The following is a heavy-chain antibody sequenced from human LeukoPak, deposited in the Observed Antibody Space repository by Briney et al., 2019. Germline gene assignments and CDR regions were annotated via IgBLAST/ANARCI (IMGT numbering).Heavy chain of an antibody. Sequence: SETLSLTCAVSGGSISSSNWWSWVRQPPGKGLEWIGEIYHSGSTNYNPSLKSRVTISVDTSKNQFSLKLSSVTAADTAVYYCARRIAAAGRGDVDYWGQGTLVTVSS. CDR3: ARRIAAAGRGDVDY. D-gene: IGHD6-13*01. V-gene: IGHV4-4*02. J-gene: IGHJ4*02. CDR1: GGSISSSNW. CDR2: IYHSGST.